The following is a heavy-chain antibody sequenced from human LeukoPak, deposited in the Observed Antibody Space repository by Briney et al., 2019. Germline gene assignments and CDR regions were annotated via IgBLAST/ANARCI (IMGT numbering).Heavy chain of an antibody. D-gene: IGHD6-13*01. CDR1: GYSFTNYW. CDR3: ARVDAAGTNYFDY. J-gene: IGHJ4*02. Sequence: GESLKISCKGSGYSFTNYWIGWVRQMPGEGLEWMGIIYPSDSDTRYSPSVQGQVTISADKSISTAYLQWSSLKASDTAMYYCARVDAAGTNYFDYWGQGTLVTVSS. CDR2: IYPSDSDT. V-gene: IGHV5-51*01.